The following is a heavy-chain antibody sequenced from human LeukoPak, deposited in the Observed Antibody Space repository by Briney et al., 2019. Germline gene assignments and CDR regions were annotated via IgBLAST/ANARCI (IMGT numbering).Heavy chain of an antibody. CDR2: ITDDATT. V-gene: IGHV3-74*03. J-gene: IGHJ4*02. CDR3: VRDRVGLDY. Sequence: GGALRLSCAASGFTFSSAWMHWVCQAPGTGLVWVSRITDDATTTYADSVKGRFTISRDNAKNTLYLQMNSLRAEDTAVYYCVRDRVGLDYWGQGSMVTVCS. D-gene: IGHD1-26*01. CDR1: GFTFSSAW.